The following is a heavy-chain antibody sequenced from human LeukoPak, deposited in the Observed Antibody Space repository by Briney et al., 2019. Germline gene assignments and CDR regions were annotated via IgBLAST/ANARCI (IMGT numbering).Heavy chain of an antibody. D-gene: IGHD2-2*01. CDR3: ARGRTDEHQLILHWFDP. V-gene: IGHV1-2*02. CDR2: INPNSGGT. J-gene: IGHJ5*02. Sequence: ASVKVSCKASGYTFTGYYIHWVRQAPGQGLEWMGWINPNSGGTNCAQKFQGRVTMTRDTSITTAYMALSRLISDDTAAYYCARGRTDEHQLILHWFDPWGQGTLVTASS. CDR1: GYTFTGYY.